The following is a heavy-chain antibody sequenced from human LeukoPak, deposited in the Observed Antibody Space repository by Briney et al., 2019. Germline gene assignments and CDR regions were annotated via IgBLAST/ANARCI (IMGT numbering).Heavy chain of an antibody. CDR3: ATGYGDFRVEGRYFYS. Sequence: SETPSLTCTVSDGSITNYDWSWVRQPPGKGLEFIGHVHYSGTTNYNPSLRSRVTISIDTSKKHFFLKLKSVTAADTAVYYCATGYGDFRVEGRYFYSWGQGTLVTVSS. J-gene: IGHJ4*02. CDR1: DGSITNYD. D-gene: IGHD4-17*01. V-gene: IGHV4-59*01. CDR2: VHYSGTT.